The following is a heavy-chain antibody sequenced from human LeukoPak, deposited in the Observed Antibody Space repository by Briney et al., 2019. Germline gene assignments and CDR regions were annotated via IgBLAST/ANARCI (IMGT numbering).Heavy chain of an antibody. D-gene: IGHD3-22*01. J-gene: IGHJ4*02. Sequence: SVKVSCKASGGTFSSYAISWVRQAPGQGLEWMGRIIPILGIANYAQKFQGRVMITADKSTSTAYMELSSLRSEDTAVYYCARVTPTNYYDSSGYYGAWGQGTLVTVSS. CDR3: ARVTPTNYYDSSGYYGA. V-gene: IGHV1-69*04. CDR1: GGTFSSYA. CDR2: IIPILGIA.